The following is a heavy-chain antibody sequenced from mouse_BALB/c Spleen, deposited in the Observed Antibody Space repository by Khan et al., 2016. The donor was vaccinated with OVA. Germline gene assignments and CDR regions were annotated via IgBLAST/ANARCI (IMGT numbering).Heavy chain of an antibody. CDR3: ARRGAARATGDYFDY. CDR2: IFPGGGYT. D-gene: IGHD3-1*01. J-gene: IGHJ2*01. Sequence: QIQLVQSGAELVRPGTSVKMSCKAAGYTFTNYWIGWVKQRPGHGLEWIGDIFPGGGYTNYNEKFKGKATLTADTSSSTAYMQLSSLTSEDSAIYYCARRGAARATGDYFDYWGQGTTLTVSS. V-gene: IGHV1-63*02. CDR1: GYTFTNYW.